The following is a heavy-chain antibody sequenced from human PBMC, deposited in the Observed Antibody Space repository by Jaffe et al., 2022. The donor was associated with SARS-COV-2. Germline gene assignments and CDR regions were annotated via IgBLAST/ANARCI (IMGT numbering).Heavy chain of an antibody. D-gene: IGHD6-19*01. CDR1: GFTFSSYG. CDR3: AKDKGSSGWYELDY. CDR2: ISYDGSNK. V-gene: IGHV3-30*18. Sequence: QVQLVESGGGVVQPGRSLRLSCAASGFTFSSYGMHWVRQAPGKGLEWVAVISYDGSNKYYADSVKGRFTISRDNSKNTLYLQMNSLRAEDTAVYYCAKDKGSSGWYELDYWGQGTLVTVSS. J-gene: IGHJ4*02.